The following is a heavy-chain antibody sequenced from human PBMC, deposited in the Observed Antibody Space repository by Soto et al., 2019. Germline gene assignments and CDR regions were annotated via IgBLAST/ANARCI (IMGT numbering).Heavy chain of an antibody. CDR3: ARVMAAVICSSTSCFDY. CDR1: GFTFSDYY. J-gene: IGHJ4*02. V-gene: IGHV3-11*01. Sequence: QVQLVESGGGLVKPGGSLRLSCAASGFTFSDYYMTWIRQAPGKGLEWVSYISSSGSTIYYADSVKGRFTISRDNAKNSLYLQMNSLRAEDTAMYYCARVMAAVICSSTSCFDYWGQGTLVTVSS. D-gene: IGHD2-2*01. CDR2: ISSSGSTI.